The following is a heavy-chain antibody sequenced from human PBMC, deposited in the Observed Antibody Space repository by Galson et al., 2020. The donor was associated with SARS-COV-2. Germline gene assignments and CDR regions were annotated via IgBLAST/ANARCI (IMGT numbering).Heavy chain of an antibody. D-gene: IGHD1-26*01. CDR2: IKEDESEK. Sequence: GGSLRLSCAASGFTFSSFWMTWVRQAPGKGLECVAHIKEDESEKRYVDSVKGRFTISRDNAKNSLFLQMNSLRAEDTAVYYCARGGRWAPDYWGQGTLVTVSS. J-gene: IGHJ4*02. CDR1: GFTFSSFW. CDR3: ARGGRWAPDY. V-gene: IGHV3-7*04.